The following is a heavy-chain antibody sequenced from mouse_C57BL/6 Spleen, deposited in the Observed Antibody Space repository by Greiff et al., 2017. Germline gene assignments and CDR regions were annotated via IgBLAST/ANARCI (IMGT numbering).Heavy chain of an antibody. D-gene: IGHD1-1*01. J-gene: IGHJ1*03. V-gene: IGHV1-47*01. CDR3: ALSYYGSSYGWYFDV. Sequence: VQLQQSGAELVKPGASVKMSCKASGYTFTTYPIEWMKQNHGKSLEWIGNFHPYNDDTKYNEKFKGKATLTVEKSPSTVYLELSRLTSDDSAVYYCALSYYGSSYGWYFDVWGTGTTVTVSS. CDR1: GYTFTTYP. CDR2: FHPYNDDT.